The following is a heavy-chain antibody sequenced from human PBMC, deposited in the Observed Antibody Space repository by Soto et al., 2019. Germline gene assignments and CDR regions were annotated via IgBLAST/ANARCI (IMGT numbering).Heavy chain of an antibody. CDR1: GFTFSSYA. V-gene: IGHV3-30-3*01. Sequence: GGSLRFSCAASGFTFSSYAMHWVRQAPGKGLEWVAVISYDGSNKYYADSVKGRFTISRDNSKNTLYLQMNSLRAEDTAVYYCARGPVLWAVGAFDIWGQGTMVTVSS. D-gene: IGHD2-21*01. CDR3: ARGPVLWAVGAFDI. J-gene: IGHJ3*02. CDR2: ISYDGSNK.